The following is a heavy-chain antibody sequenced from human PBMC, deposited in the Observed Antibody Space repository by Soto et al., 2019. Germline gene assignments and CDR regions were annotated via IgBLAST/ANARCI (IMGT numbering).Heavy chain of an antibody. D-gene: IGHD6-6*01. CDR3: ARDFSSSADGFDY. V-gene: IGHV1-2*02. J-gene: IGHJ4*02. CDR2: INPKTGGT. CDR1: GYTFAGQY. Sequence: ASVKVSCKASGYTFAGQYIQWVRQAPGQGLEWMGWINPKTGGTNYARKFQGRVTMTRDTSMSTAYMELSRLRSDDTAVYYCARDFSSSADGFDYWGQGTLVTVYS.